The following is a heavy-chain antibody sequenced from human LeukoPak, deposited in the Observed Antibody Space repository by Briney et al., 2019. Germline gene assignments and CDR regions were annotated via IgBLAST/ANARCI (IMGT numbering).Heavy chain of an antibody. CDR3: ARGGGLDV. J-gene: IGHJ6*02. CDR2: INHNGNVN. V-gene: IGHV3-7*03. D-gene: IGHD3-16*01. CDR1: GFTFSSYW. Sequence: GGSLRLSCAASGFTFSSYWMNRARQALGKGLEWVASINHNGNVNYYVDSVKGRFTISRDNAKNSLYLQMSNLRAEDTAVYFCARGGGLDVWGQGATVTVSS.